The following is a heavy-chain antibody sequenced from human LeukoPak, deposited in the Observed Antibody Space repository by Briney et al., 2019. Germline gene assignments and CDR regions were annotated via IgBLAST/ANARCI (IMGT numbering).Heavy chain of an antibody. Sequence: SVKVSCKASGGTLSSYAISWVRQAPGQGLEWMGGIIPIFGTANYAQKFQGRVTITADESTSTAYMELSSLRSEDTAVYYCARHYDILTGAFDYWGQGTLVTVSS. CDR2: IIPIFGTA. CDR3: ARHYDILTGAFDY. V-gene: IGHV1-69*13. CDR1: GGTLSSYA. D-gene: IGHD3-9*01. J-gene: IGHJ4*02.